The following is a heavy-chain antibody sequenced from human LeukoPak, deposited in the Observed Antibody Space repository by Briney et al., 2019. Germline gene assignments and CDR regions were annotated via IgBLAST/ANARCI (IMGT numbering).Heavy chain of an antibody. CDR1: GGSVSRNY. J-gene: IGHJ4*02. Sequence: PSETLSLTCTVSGGSVSRNYWTWIRQPPGKGLEWIGYVFFSGSTNYNPSLRSRVTISVGTSDNEVSLKLDSVTAADTAMYYCARGMSPLPSLYDSSGYPPDSWGQGTLVTVSS. CDR2: VFFSGST. CDR3: ARGMSPLPSLYDSSGYPPDS. D-gene: IGHD3-22*01. V-gene: IGHV4-59*02.